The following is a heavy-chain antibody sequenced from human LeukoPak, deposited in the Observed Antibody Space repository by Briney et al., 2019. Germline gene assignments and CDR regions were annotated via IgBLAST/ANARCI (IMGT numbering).Heavy chain of an antibody. J-gene: IGHJ4*02. D-gene: IGHD1-26*01. V-gene: IGHV3-23*01. Sequence: PGGSVRLSFAGCGFIFGSYAMSWVRQAPGKGLEWVSAVSGSGGNTYYADSVKGRFTISRDNSKNTLYLQMNSLRAEDTAVYYCARGRGSSRYYFDYWGQGTLVTVSS. CDR1: GFIFGSYA. CDR3: ARGRGSSRYYFDY. CDR2: VSGSGGNT.